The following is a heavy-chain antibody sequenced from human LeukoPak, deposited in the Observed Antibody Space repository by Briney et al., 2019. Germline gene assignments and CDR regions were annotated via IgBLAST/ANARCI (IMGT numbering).Heavy chain of an antibody. V-gene: IGHV1-24*01. Sequence: ASVKVSCKVSGYTLTELSMHWVRQALGKGLEWMGDFDPEDGETIYAQKFQGRVTMTEDTSTDTAYMELSSLRSEDTAVYYCATVYSKLSYNWFDPWGQGTLVTVSS. J-gene: IGHJ5*02. CDR2: FDPEDGET. CDR3: ATVYSKLSYNWFDP. CDR1: GYTLTELS. D-gene: IGHD1-26*01.